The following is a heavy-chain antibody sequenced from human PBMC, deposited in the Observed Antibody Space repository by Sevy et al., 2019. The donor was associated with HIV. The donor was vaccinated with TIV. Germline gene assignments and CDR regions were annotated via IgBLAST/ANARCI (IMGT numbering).Heavy chain of an antibody. Sequence: GGSLRLSCAASGFNINTYWMNWVRQAPGKGLEWVANIKYDGSEINYVDSVRGRFTISKDNARNLVYLQMNSLRAEDTALYYCVRAIVIEGSFWGQGTLVTVSS. D-gene: IGHD2-2*01. CDR3: VRAIVIEGSF. CDR1: GFNINTYW. V-gene: IGHV3-7*01. J-gene: IGHJ4*02. CDR2: IKYDGSEI.